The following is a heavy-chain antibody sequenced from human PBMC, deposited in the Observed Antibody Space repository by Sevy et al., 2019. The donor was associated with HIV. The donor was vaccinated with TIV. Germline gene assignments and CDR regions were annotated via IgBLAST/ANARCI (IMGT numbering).Heavy chain of an antibody. D-gene: IGHD6-13*01. CDR3: ARRIAAADLFDY. CDR2: IYYSGST. J-gene: IGHJ4*02. Sequence: SETLSLTCTVSGGSISSSSYYWGWIRQPPGKGLEWIGSIYYSGSTYYNPSLKSRVTISVDTSKNQFSLMLSSVTAADTAVYYCARRIAAADLFDYWGQGTLVTVSS. V-gene: IGHV4-39*01. CDR1: GGSISSSSYY.